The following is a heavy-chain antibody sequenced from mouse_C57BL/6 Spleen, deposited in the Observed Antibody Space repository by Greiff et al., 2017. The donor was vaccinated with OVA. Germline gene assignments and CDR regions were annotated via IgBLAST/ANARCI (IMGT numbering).Heavy chain of an antibody. V-gene: IGHV5-6*01. J-gene: IGHJ4*01. CDR3: ARQIYYDYDGAMDY. Sequence: EVQGVESGGDLVKPGGSLKLSCAASGFTFSSYGMSWVRQTPDKRLEWVATISSGGSYTYSPDSVKGRFTISRDNAKNTLYLQMSSLKSEDTAMYYCARQIYYDYDGAMDYWGQGTSVTVSS. D-gene: IGHD2-4*01. CDR2: ISSGGSYT. CDR1: GFTFSSYG.